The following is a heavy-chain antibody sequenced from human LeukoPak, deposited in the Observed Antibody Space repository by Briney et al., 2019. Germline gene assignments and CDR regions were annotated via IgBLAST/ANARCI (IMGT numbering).Heavy chain of an antibody. V-gene: IGHV3-7*01. CDR3: ARDGHYYDSSGYYSIFDY. CDR2: IKQDGSEK. CDR1: GFTFSSYW. Sequence: GGSLRLSCAASGFTFSSYWMSWVRQAPGKGLEWVANIKQDGSEKYYVDSVKGRFTISRDNAKNSLYLQMNSLRAEDTAVYYCARDGHYYDSSGYYSIFDYWGQGTLVTVSS. D-gene: IGHD3-22*01. J-gene: IGHJ4*02.